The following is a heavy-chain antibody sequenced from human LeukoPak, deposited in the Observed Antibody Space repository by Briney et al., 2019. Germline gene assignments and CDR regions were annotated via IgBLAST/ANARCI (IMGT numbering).Heavy chain of an antibody. Sequence: PGGSLRLSCGASGFSVSSNYLSWVRQAPGKGLEWVAFIRYDGISKYYGDSVKGRFTISRDNSKSTLYLQMNSLRAEDTAVYYCAKEGPRGYCSSTSCATYYYYGMDVWGQGTTVTVSS. D-gene: IGHD2-2*01. CDR2: IRYDGISK. CDR3: AKEGPRGYCSSTSCATYYYYGMDV. V-gene: IGHV3-30*02. J-gene: IGHJ6*02. CDR1: GFSVSSNY.